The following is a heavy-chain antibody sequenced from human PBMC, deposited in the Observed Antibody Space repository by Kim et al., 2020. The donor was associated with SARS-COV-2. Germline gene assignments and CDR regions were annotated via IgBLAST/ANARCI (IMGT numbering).Heavy chain of an antibody. V-gene: IGHV4-59*13. D-gene: IGHD6-19*01. CDR3: ARGHGRAVAGNYFDY. Sequence: SETLSLTCTVSGGSISSYYWSWIRQPPGKGLEWIGNIYYSGSTNYNPSRKSRVTISVDTSKNQFSLKLSSVTAADTAVYYCARGHGRAVAGNYFDYWGQGTLVTVSS. J-gene: IGHJ4*02. CDR2: IYYSGST. CDR1: GGSISSYY.